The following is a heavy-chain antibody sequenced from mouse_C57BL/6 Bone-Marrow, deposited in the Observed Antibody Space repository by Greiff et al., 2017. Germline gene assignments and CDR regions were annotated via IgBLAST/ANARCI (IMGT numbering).Heavy chain of an antibody. CDR2: ISYDGSN. CDR3: ARGGYGNHAMDY. J-gene: IGHJ4*01. V-gene: IGHV3-6*01. D-gene: IGHD2-1*01. CDR1: GYSITSGYY. Sequence: EVQVVESGPGLVKPSQSLSLTCSVTGYSITSGYYWNWIRQFPGDKLEWMGYISYDGSNNYNPSLKNRISITRDTAKNQFFLKLNSVTTEDTATYYCARGGYGNHAMDYWGQGTSVTVSS.